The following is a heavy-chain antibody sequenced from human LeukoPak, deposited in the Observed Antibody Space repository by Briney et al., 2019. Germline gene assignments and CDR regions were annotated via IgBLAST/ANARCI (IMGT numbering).Heavy chain of an antibody. CDR1: GFTFTSYT. Sequence: GGSLRLSCAASGFTFTSYTMSWVRQAPGKGLEWVSSISGSNSDISYADSVKGRLTISRDNAKNSLYLQMNSLRAEDTAVYYCARDSRTVYYYYGMDVWGQGTTVTVPS. CDR3: ARDSRTVYYYYGMDV. J-gene: IGHJ6*02. CDR2: ISGSNSDI. V-gene: IGHV3-21*01.